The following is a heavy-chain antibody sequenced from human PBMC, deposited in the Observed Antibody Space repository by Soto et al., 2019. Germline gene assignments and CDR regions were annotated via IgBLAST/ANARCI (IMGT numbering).Heavy chain of an antibody. D-gene: IGHD2-8*01. CDR2: MNPNSGNT. CDR1: GYTFTSCD. V-gene: IGHV1-8*01. J-gene: IGHJ3*02. Sequence: GASVKVSCKASGYTFTSCDISWVRQATGQGLEWMGWMNPNSGNTGYAQKFQGRVTMTRNTSISTAYMELSSLRSEDTAVYYCARKQAVEDIVLMVYEKGDAFDIWGQGTLVTVSS. CDR3: ARKQAVEDIVLMVYEKGDAFDI.